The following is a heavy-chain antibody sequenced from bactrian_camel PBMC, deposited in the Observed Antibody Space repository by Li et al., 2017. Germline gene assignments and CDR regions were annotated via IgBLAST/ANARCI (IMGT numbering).Heavy chain of an antibody. CDR1: LSTIRRSC. CDR2: IALNGGT. J-gene: IGHJ4*01. D-gene: IGHD1*01. V-gene: IGHV3S53*01. Sequence: HVQLVESGGGSVQAGGSLRLSCATSLSTIRRSCMGWFRQAPGKEREAVATIALNGGTNYAASVSDRFTISKDNAKSTLYLQMNSLKPEDTAMYYCAAKYADWSWQCGGADYNYWGQGTQVTVS. CDR3: AAKYADWSWQCGGADYNY.